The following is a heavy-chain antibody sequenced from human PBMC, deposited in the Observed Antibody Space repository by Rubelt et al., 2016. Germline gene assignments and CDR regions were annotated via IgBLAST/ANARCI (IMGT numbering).Heavy chain of an antibody. J-gene: IGHJ4*02. CDR1: GGTFSSYA. D-gene: IGHD2-21*01. V-gene: IGHV1-69*04. CDR2: IIPILGIA. Sequence: QVQLVQSGAEVKKPGASVKVSCKASGGTFSSYAISWVRPAPGQGLEWMGRIIPILGIANYAQKLQSKVRMTECKSTSKAYMELSSLRSEDTAGYYGARNCGSRVYDYWGQGNLVTVSP. CDR3: ARNCGSRVYDY.